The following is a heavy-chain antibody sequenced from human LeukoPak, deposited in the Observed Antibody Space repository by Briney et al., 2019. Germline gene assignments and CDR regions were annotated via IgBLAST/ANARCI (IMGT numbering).Heavy chain of an antibody. CDR3: ARDQDYYGSGSSCSY. V-gene: IGHV1-2*02. D-gene: IGHD3-10*01. Sequence: APVKVSCKASGYTFTGYYMHWVRQAPGQGLEWMGWINPNSGGTNYAQKFQGRVTMTRDTSISTAYMELSRLRSDDTAVYYCARDQDYYGSGSSCSYWGQGTLVTVSS. CDR1: GYTFTGYY. J-gene: IGHJ4*02. CDR2: INPNSGGT.